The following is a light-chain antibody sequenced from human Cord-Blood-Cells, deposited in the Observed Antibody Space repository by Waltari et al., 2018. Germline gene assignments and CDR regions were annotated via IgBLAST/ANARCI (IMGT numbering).Light chain of an antibody. CDR1: SRAGGAYNY. Sequence: QSALTQPASVTGSPGQSTTTSCTGTSRAGGAYNYVSWYQQHPGKAPKLMIYDVSNRPSGVSNRFSGSKSGNTASLTISGLQAEDEADDYCSSYTSSSTWVFGGGTKLTVL. CDR3: SSYTSSSTWV. CDR2: DVS. V-gene: IGLV2-14*01. J-gene: IGLJ3*02.